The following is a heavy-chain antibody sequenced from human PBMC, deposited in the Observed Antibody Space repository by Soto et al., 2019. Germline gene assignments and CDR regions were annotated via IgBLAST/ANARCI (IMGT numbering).Heavy chain of an antibody. Sequence: QLQLQESGPGLVKPSETLSLTCTVSGGSISSSSYYWGWIRQPPGKGLEWIGSIYYSGSTYYNPSLKSRVTISVDTSKNQFSLKLSSVTAADTAVYYCCSSLNDFWSGYQGDYWGQGTLVTVSS. CDR2: IYYSGST. CDR1: GGSISSSSYY. D-gene: IGHD3-3*01. J-gene: IGHJ4*02. CDR3: CSSLNDFWSGYQGDY. V-gene: IGHV4-39*01.